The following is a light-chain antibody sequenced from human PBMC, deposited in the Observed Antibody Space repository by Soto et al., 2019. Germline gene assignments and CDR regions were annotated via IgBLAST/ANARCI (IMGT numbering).Light chain of an antibody. V-gene: IGKV1-33*01. CDR2: DAS. J-gene: IGKJ4*01. CDR3: QQYDNLPFT. CDR1: QDISNY. Sequence: DIQMTQSPSSLSASVGDRVTITCQASQDISNYLNWYQQKPGKAPKLRIYDASNLETGVPSRFSGSGSGTDFTFTISSLQPEDIATYYCQQYDNLPFTFGGGTKVEIK.